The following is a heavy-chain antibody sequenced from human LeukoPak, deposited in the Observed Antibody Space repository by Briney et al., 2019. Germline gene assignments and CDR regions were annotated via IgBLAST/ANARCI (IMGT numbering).Heavy chain of an antibody. D-gene: IGHD3-22*01. CDR2: LSVYNGNT. Sequence: ASVKVSCKASGYTFTSYGISWVRQAPGQGLEWMGWLSVYNGNTHYAQNFQDRFTMTADTSTNTAYMELRSLRSDDTAVYYCARSYDSSGYEGEYFDYWGQGILVTVSS. CDR3: ARSYDSSGYEGEYFDY. J-gene: IGHJ4*02. V-gene: IGHV1-18*01. CDR1: GYTFTSYG.